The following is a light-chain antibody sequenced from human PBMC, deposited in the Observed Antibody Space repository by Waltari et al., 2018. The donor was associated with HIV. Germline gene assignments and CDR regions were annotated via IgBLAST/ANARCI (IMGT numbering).Light chain of an antibody. J-gene: IGLJ2*01. CDR3: RAWDSSTVV. V-gene: IGLV3-1*01. Sequence: SYELTQPHSVTGSPGQTASIACLGDEMGEKNEWRYQQQPGQSPVLLIYADSRRPSGIPERFSGSKSGNTATLTIRGTQAMDEADYYCRAWDSSTVVFGGVTKLPVL. CDR2: ADS. CDR1: EMGEKN.